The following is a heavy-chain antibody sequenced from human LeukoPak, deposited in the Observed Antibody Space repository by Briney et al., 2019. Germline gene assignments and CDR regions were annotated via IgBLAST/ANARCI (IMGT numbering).Heavy chain of an antibody. Sequence: GRSLRLSCAASGFTFSSYAMHWVRQAPGKGLEGVAVMSFDGSYKYYADSVKGRFTISRDTSKNTLYLQMNSLRAEDTAVYYCAKSSDFVLGSPDYWGQGTLVTVSS. J-gene: IGHJ4*02. CDR2: MSFDGSYK. V-gene: IGHV3-30*18. D-gene: IGHD2-15*01. CDR1: GFTFSSYA. CDR3: AKSSDFVLGSPDY.